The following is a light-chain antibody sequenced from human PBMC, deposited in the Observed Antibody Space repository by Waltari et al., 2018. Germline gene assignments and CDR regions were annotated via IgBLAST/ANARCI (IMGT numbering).Light chain of an antibody. CDR1: QSVTSSY. J-gene: IGKJ4*01. CDR2: GTS. V-gene: IGKV3-20*01. CDR3: HQYNESPFT. Sequence: EIVLTQSPGTLSLSPGERATLSCRASQSVTSSYLAWYQQQPGQAPRLLMYGTSSRATDIPDRFSGSGSGTDFSLTISRLEPEDFAVYYCHQYNESPFTFSGGTKVEVK.